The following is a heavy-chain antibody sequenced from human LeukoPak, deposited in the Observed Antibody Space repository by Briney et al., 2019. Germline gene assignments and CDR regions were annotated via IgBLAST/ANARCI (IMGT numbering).Heavy chain of an antibody. Sequence: SVKVSFKSSVGTFISYALNWVRQAPGQGLEWMGRIIPMLSITNYAQKLQGRVTITADKSTNTAYMELSSLRSEDTAVYYCATYNVDYYDTSDGMDVWGQGTTVTVSS. CDR1: VGTFISYA. D-gene: IGHD3-22*01. CDR3: ATYNVDYYDTSDGMDV. CDR2: IIPMLSIT. V-gene: IGHV1-69*04. J-gene: IGHJ6*02.